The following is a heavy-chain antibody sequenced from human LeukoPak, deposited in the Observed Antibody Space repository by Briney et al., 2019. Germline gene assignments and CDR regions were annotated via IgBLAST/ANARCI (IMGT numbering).Heavy chain of an antibody. Sequence: QPGGSLRLSCAASGFTFDDYAMSWVRQAPGKGLEWVSAISGSGGSTYYADSVKGRFTISRDNSKNTLYLQMNSLRAEDTAVYYCAKDCCEGELVFGYWGQGTLVTVSS. CDR2: ISGSGGST. CDR1: GFTFDDYA. J-gene: IGHJ4*02. V-gene: IGHV3-23*01. D-gene: IGHD1-26*01. CDR3: AKDCCEGELVFGY.